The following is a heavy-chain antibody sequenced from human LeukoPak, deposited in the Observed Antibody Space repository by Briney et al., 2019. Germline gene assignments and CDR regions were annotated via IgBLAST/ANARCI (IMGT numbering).Heavy chain of an antibody. J-gene: IGHJ4*02. CDR1: GGSIRSSYYY. V-gene: IGHV4-39*07. CDR2: IYDSGST. Sequence: SETLSLTCTVSGGSIRSSYYYWGWIRQPPGKGLEWIGSIYDSGSTYYNPSLKSRVTISVDKSKNQFSLKLSSVTAADTAVYYCARQFDYWGQGTLVTVSS. CDR3: ARQFDY.